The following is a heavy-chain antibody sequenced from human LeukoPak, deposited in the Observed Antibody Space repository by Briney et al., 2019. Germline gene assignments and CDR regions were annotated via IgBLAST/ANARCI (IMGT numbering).Heavy chain of an antibody. D-gene: IGHD3-10*01. Sequence: GGSLRLSCAASGFTFSNYAMSWVRQAPGKGLEWVSGISGNGGSTYYADSVKGRFTISRDNSKNTLYLQMNSLRAEDTAVYYCAKEDLYYYGSGSYSDYWGQGTLVTVSS. CDR2: ISGNGGST. CDR1: GFTFSNYA. J-gene: IGHJ4*02. CDR3: AKEDLYYYGSGSYSDY. V-gene: IGHV3-23*01.